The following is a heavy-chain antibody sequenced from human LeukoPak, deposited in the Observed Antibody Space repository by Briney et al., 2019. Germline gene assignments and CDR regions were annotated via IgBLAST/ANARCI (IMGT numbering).Heavy chain of an antibody. CDR1: GASISSYY. CDR2: IYYTGST. Sequence: SETLSLTCTVSGASISSYYWSWIRQPPGRGLEWIGYIYYTGSTNYNPSLKSRVTISVDTSKNQFSLKLSSVTAADTAVYYCAKGTYSSSWYFDFWGQGTLVTVSS. V-gene: IGHV4-59*08. CDR3: AKGTYSSSWYFDF. D-gene: IGHD6-13*01. J-gene: IGHJ4*02.